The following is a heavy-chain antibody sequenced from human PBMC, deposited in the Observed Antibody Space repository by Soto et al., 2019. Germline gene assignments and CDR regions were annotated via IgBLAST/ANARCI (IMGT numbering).Heavy chain of an antibody. D-gene: IGHD5-18*01. V-gene: IGHV3-7*03. Sequence: CLRLSCAASGFSFRTYWMSWVRQAPGKGLEWVANIKEDGSDKYYVDSVKGRLTVSRDNAKNLLYLQLNSLRAEDTAVYYCAREGFSYGPKGAVFDHWGQGTLVTVSS. CDR1: GFSFRTYW. J-gene: IGHJ4*02. CDR2: IKEDGSDK. CDR3: AREGFSYGPKGAVFDH.